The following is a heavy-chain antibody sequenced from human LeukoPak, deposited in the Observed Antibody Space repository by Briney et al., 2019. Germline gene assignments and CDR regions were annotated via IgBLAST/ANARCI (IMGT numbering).Heavy chain of an antibody. J-gene: IGHJ4*02. CDR2: IYYSGST. D-gene: IGHD1-26*01. CDR1: GGSISSYY. CDR3: ARDQGGATSY. Sequence: SETLSLTCTVSGGSISSYYWSWIRQPPGKGLEWIGYIYYSGSTNYNPSLKSRVTISVDTSKNQFSLKLSSVTAADTAVYYCARDQGGATSYWGQGTLVTVSS. V-gene: IGHV4-59*01.